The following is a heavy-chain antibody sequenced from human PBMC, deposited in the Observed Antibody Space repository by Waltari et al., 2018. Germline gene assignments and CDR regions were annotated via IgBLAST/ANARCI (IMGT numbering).Heavy chain of an antibody. D-gene: IGHD3-10*01. CDR1: GFTFDDYA. Sequence: EVQLVESGGGLVQPGRSLRLSCAASGFTFDDYAMHWFRQAPGKGVEWVSGISWNSGSIGYADSVKGRFTISRDNAKNSLYLQMNSLRAEDTALYYCAKGASITMVRGPYYYYYMDVWGKGTTVTVSS. V-gene: IGHV3-9*01. CDR2: ISWNSGSI. J-gene: IGHJ6*03. CDR3: AKGASITMVRGPYYYYYMDV.